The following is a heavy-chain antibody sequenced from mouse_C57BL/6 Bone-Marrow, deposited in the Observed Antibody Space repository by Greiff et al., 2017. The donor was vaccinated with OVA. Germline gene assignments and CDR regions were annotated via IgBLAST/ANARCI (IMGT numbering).Heavy chain of an antibody. CDR3: ASYYAWFAY. CDR2: ISYDGSN. CDR1: GYYITSGYY. V-gene: IGHV3-6*01. Sequence: EVQLQQSGPGLVKPSQSLSLTCSVTGYYITSGYYWNWIRKFPGNKREGMGYISYDGSNNYNPSIKNRISITRDTSKNQFFLRLNSVTTEDTATYYCASYYAWFAYWGQGTLVTVSA. J-gene: IGHJ3*01. D-gene: IGHD1-1*01.